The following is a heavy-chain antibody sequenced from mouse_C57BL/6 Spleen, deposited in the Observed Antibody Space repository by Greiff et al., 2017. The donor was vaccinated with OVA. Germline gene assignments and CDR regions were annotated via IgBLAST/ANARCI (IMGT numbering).Heavy chain of an antibody. CDR3: ARLDYYGSSSPFDY. CDR1: GYTFTSYW. J-gene: IGHJ2*01. D-gene: IGHD1-1*01. Sequence: QVHVKQPGAELVRPGSSVKLSCKASGYTFTSYWMHWVKQRPIQGLEWIGNIDPSDSETHYNQKFKDKATLTVDKSSSTAYMQLSSLTSEDSAVYYCARLDYYGSSSPFDYWGQGTTLTVSS. CDR2: IDPSDSET. V-gene: IGHV1-52*01.